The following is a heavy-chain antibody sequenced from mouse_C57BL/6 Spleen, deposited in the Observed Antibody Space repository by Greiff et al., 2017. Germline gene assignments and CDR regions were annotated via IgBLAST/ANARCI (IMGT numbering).Heavy chain of an antibody. CDR2: INPGSGGT. CDR3: ATSSGYSFHAMDY. Sequence: VKVVESGAELVRPGTSVKVSCKASGYAFTNYLIEWVKQRPGQGLEWIGVINPGSGGTNYNEKFKGKATLTADKSSSTAYMQLSSLTSEDSAVYFCATSSGYSFHAMDYWGQGTSVTVSS. D-gene: IGHD3-2*02. J-gene: IGHJ4*01. V-gene: IGHV1-54*01. CDR1: GYAFTNYL.